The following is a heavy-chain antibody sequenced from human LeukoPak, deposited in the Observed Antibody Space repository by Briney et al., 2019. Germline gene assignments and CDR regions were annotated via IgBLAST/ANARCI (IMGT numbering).Heavy chain of an antibody. D-gene: IGHD1-1*01. V-gene: IGHV1-18*01. CDR2: ISAYNGNT. CDR3: ARDGDLQLERRVSPWFDP. CDR1: GYTFTSYG. J-gene: IGHJ5*02. Sequence: GASVKVSCKASGYTFTSYGISWVRQAPGQGLEWMGWISAYNGNTNYAQKLQGRVTMTTDTSTSTAYMELRSLRSDDTAVYYCARDGDLQLERRVSPWFDPWGQGTLVTVSS.